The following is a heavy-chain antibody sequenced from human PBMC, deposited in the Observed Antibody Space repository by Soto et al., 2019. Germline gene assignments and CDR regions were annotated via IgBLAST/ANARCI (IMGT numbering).Heavy chain of an antibody. CDR3: AKETYYYYGMDV. CDR2: IIDSGGYT. CDR1: GFTFSSST. J-gene: IGHJ6*02. V-gene: IGHV3-23*01. Sequence: PGGSLRLSCAASGFTFSSSTMSWVRQAPGKGLEWVSAIIDSGGYTYYADSVKGRFTISRDNSKNTLYLQMNSLRAEDTALYYCAKETYYYYGMDVWGQGTTVTV.